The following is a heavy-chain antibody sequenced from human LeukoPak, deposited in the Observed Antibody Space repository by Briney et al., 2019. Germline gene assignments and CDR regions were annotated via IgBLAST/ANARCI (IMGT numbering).Heavy chain of an antibody. D-gene: IGHD3-10*01. J-gene: IGHJ3*01. CDR2: LSGSGGAT. CDR1: GFTFSSYA. V-gene: IGHV3-23*01. Sequence: GGSLRLSCAASGFTFSSYAMTWVRQAPGKGLQWVSSLSGSGGATWYAGSVKGRFTISRDNTKNVMYLQMNGLRAEDTAIYYCAKDRTSYSRSGGYCLGAFDLWGHGTVVTVSS. CDR3: AKDRTSYSRSGGYCLGAFDL.